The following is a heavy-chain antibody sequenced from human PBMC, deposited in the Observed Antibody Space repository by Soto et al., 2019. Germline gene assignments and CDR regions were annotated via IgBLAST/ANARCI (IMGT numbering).Heavy chain of an antibody. CDR2: IASSSTNY. CDR1: VFIFSDYD. CDR3: ARYNFWSDFSFSGIGGMDV. J-gene: IGHJ6*02. V-gene: IGHV3-11*01. Sequence: GGSLRHSCAASVFIFSDYDMSWARQAPGKGLEWVSYIASSSTNYYYADSVRGRFTISRDNTANSLYLQMDSLRAEDTAAYYCARYNFWSDFSFSGIGGMDVWGPGTTVTVSS. D-gene: IGHD3-3*01.